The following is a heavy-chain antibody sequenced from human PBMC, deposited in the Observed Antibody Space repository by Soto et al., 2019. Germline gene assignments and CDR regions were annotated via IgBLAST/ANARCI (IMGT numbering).Heavy chain of an antibody. CDR1: GFTFSHYG. V-gene: IGHV3-33*06. CDR2: TWSGGRGE. D-gene: IGHD3-22*01. CDR3: AKDDDTSSHYSLLDF. J-gene: IGHJ4*02. Sequence: QVQLVESGGGVVQPGTSLRLSCAASGFTFSHYGIHWVRQAPGKGLEWVAVTWSGGRGEYYADSVRGRFTISRDNSKTTVYLRMNSLRVEDTAVYYCAKDDDTSSHYSLLDFRGQGTLVTVSS.